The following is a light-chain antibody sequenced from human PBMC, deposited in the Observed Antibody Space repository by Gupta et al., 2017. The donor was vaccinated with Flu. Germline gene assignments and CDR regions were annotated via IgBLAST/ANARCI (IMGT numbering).Light chain of an antibody. CDR3: PQDELRPPYT. Sequence: DIQVTQSPSSLSASVGDRVTITCQTSQDIRRYLNWYQQKPGRAPKLLIKEASHCQGGVTSRFSGTGSGIHFTFTISGRQLEDFATYYCPQDELRPPYTFGQGTK. CDR2: EAS. CDR1: QDIRRY. J-gene: IGKJ2*01. V-gene: IGKV1-33*01.